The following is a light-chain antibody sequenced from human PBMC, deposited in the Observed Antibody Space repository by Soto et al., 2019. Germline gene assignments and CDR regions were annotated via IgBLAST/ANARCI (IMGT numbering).Light chain of an antibody. CDR2: GAS. J-gene: IGKJ1*01. CDR1: QSVSSN. Sequence: ESVMTQSPATLSVSPGEQATLSCRASQSVSSNLAWYQQKPGQAPRLLIYGASTRATGIPARFSGSGSGTEFALTISSLQSEDFAVYYCQQYDDWPPLTFGQGTKVDIK. CDR3: QQYDDWPPLT. V-gene: IGKV3-15*01.